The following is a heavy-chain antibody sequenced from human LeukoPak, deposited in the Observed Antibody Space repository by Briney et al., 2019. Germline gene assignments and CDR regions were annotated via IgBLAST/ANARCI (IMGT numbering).Heavy chain of an antibody. V-gene: IGHV1-18*01. CDR2: IGAFNGNT. CDR3: ARDFLSYDGSENHFEDTFDI. CDR1: GYSFDRYG. Sequence: ASVKVSRKASGYSFDRYGVSWVRQAPGQGLEWLGWIGAFNGNTNYAQNLQGRVTMTADTSTTTAYMELRSLSSDDTAVYYCARDFLSYDGSENHFEDTFDIWGQGTMVIVSS. J-gene: IGHJ3*02. D-gene: IGHD3-22*01.